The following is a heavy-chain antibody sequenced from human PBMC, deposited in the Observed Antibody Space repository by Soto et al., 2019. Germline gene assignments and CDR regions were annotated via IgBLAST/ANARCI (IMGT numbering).Heavy chain of an antibody. Sequence: SETLSLTCAVYGGSFSGYYWSWIRQPPGKGLEWIGEINHSGSTNYNPSLKSRDTISVDTSKNQFSLKLSSVPAADTAVYYCARGRIAARHRYSYYYGMDVWGQGTTVTVSS. V-gene: IGHV4-34*01. J-gene: IGHJ6*02. CDR1: GGSFSGYY. D-gene: IGHD6-6*01. CDR3: ARGRIAARHRYSYYYGMDV. CDR2: INHSGST.